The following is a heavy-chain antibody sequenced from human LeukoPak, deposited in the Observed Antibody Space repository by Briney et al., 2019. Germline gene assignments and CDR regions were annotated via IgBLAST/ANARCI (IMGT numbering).Heavy chain of an antibody. J-gene: IGHJ4*02. CDR2: IYSGGST. D-gene: IGHD3-10*01. CDR1: GFTVRNNY. Sequence: GGSLRLSCAASGFTVRNNYMSWVRQAPGKGLEWVSVIYSGGSTYYADSAKGRFTISRDNSKNTLYLKMNSLRAEDTAVYFCATGERMVRGDGVDYWGQGTLVTVSS. V-gene: IGHV3-66*01. CDR3: ATGERMVRGDGVDY.